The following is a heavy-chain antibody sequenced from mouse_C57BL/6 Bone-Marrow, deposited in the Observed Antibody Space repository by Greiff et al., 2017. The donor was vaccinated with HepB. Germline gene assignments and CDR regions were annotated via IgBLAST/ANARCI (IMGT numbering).Heavy chain of an antibody. CDR1: GFSFNTYA. V-gene: IGHV10-1*01. J-gene: IGHJ3*01. CDR2: IRSKSNNYAT. CDR3: VRPYYSNLFAY. D-gene: IGHD2-5*01. Sequence: DVKLVESGGGLVQPKGSLKLSCAASGFSFNTYAMNWVRQAPGKGLEWVARIRSKSNNYATYYADSVKDRFTISRDDSESMLYLQMNNLKTEDTAMYYCVRPYYSNLFAYWGQGTLVTVSA.